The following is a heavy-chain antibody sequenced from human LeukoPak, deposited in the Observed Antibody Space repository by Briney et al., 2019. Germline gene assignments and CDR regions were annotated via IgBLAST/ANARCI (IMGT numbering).Heavy chain of an antibody. V-gene: IGHV4-30-4*01. J-gene: IGHJ4*02. Sequence: PSQTLSLTCTVSGGSISSGDYYWSWIRQPPGQALEWIGYIYYRGSTYYNPSLKSRVIISVDTSKNQFSLKLSSMTAADTAVYYCARERIYYFDYWGQGTQVTVSS. CDR1: GGSISSGDYY. D-gene: IGHD2-15*01. CDR2: IYYRGST. CDR3: ARERIYYFDY.